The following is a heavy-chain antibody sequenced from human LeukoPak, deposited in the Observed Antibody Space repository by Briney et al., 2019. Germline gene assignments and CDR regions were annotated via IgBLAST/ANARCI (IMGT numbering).Heavy chain of an antibody. CDR3: ARGDSSSSGDVYYYYMDV. J-gene: IGHJ6*03. CDR2: INPNSGGT. D-gene: IGHD6-6*01. Sequence: GASVKVSCKASGYTFTGYYMHWVRQAPGQGLEWMGWINPNSGGTNYAQKFQGRVTMTRDTSISTAYMELSRLRSDDTAVYYCARGDSSSSGDVYYYYMDVWGKGTTVTVSS. V-gene: IGHV1-2*02. CDR1: GYTFTGYY.